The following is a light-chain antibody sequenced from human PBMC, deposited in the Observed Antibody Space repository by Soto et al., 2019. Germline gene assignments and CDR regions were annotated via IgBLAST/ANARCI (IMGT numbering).Light chain of an antibody. J-gene: IGKJ1*01. Sequence: DIQMTQSPSTLSACVGDRVTITGRASQSITGWLAWYQQKPGKAPKLLIYDASSLESGVPSRFSGSGSGTEFTLTISSLQPDVFATYYCQQYYSYSPWTFGQGTKVEIK. CDR3: QQYYSYSPWT. CDR1: QSITGW. CDR2: DAS. V-gene: IGKV1-5*01.